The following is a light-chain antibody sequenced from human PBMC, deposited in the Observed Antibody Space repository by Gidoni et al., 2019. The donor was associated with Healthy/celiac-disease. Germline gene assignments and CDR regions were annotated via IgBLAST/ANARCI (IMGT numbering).Light chain of an antibody. V-gene: IGKV3-15*01. J-gene: IGKJ1*01. CDR2: GAS. CDR1: QSVSSN. Sequence: EIVMTHSPATLSVSPGERATLSCRASQSVSSNLAWYQQKPGQAPRRLIYGASTRATGIPARFSGSGSGTEFTLTISSLQSEDFAVYYCQQYNNWLWTFGQGTKVEIK. CDR3: QQYNNWLWT.